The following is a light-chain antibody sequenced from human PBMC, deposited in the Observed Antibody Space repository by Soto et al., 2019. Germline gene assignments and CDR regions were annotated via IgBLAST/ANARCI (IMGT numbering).Light chain of an antibody. J-gene: IGKJ5*01. CDR3: QHTTSFTCT. CDR1: QGIGTW. CDR2: GAS. Sequence: DIQMTQSPSSVSASVGDGVTITCRASQGIGTWLGWYQQKPGKAPNLLISGASSLQSGVPSRFSASGSGTDFTLTITSLQPDDFATYYCQHTTSFTCTFGQGTRLDIK. V-gene: IGKV1-12*01.